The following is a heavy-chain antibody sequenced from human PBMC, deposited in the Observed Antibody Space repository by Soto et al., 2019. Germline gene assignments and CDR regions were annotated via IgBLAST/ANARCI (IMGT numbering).Heavy chain of an antibody. Sequence: GSLRLSCAASGFTFSNAWMSWVRQAPGKGLEWVGRIKSKTDGGTTDYAAPVKGRFTISRDDSKNTLYLQMNSLKTEDTAVYYCTTRYYDFWSGWYYFDYWGQGTLVTVSS. CDR1: GFTFSNAW. CDR2: IKSKTDGGTT. V-gene: IGHV3-15*01. D-gene: IGHD3-3*01. J-gene: IGHJ4*02. CDR3: TTRYYDFWSGWYYFDY.